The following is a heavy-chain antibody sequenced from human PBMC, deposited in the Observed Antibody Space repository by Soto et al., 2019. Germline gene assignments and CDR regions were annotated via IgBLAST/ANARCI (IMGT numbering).Heavy chain of an antibody. CDR3: ARDRGGSYYGGFDY. CDR2: INSDGSST. D-gene: IGHD1-26*01. J-gene: IGHJ4*02. CDR1: GFTFSSYW. V-gene: IGHV3-74*01. Sequence: GGSLRLSCATSGFTFSSYWMHWVRQAPGKGLVWVSRINSDGSSTSYADSVKGRFTISRDNAKNTLYLQMNSLRAEDTAVYYCARDRGGSYYGGFDYWGQGTLVTVSS.